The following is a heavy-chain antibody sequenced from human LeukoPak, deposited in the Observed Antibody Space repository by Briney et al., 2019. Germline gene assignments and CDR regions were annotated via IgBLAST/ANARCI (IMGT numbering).Heavy chain of an antibody. CDR2: ISAGGGIT. J-gene: IGHJ4*02. D-gene: IGHD3-22*01. V-gene: IGHV3-23*01. CDR3: AKFDYSASRIDS. CDR1: EITLSSYG. Sequence: GGSLRLSCAASEITLSSYGMSWVRQAPGKGLEWVSGISAGGGITYYADSVKGRFTISRDNSKNMLYLQVNSLRAEDTAVYYCAKFDYSASRIDSWGQGTLVTVSS.